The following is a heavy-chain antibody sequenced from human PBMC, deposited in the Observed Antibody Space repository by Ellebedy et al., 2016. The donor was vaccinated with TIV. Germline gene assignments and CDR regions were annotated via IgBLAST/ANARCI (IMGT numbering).Heavy chain of an antibody. CDR3: AGEVITAGARQPNFDY. CDR1: GYSFTSYA. CDR2: INAGNGNT. Sequence: AASVKVSCKASGYSFTSYAMHWVRQAPGQRLEWMGWINAGNGNTKYSQKFQGRVTITRDTSARTAHMELSSLRSEDTAVYYCAGEVITAGARQPNFDYWGQGTLVTVSS. D-gene: IGHD4/OR15-4a*01. J-gene: IGHJ4*02. V-gene: IGHV1-3*01.